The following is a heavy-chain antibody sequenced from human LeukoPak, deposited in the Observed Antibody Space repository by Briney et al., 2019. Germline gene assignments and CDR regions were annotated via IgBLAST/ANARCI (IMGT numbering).Heavy chain of an antibody. V-gene: IGHV3-23*01. D-gene: IGHD2-21*02. CDR3: AKVSYCGGDCYTLSFDY. CDR2: ISGRGGRS. Sequence: PGGSLRLSCAASGFTFSSYSMNWVRQAPGKGLEWVSTISGRGGRSYYADSEKGRFTISRDNSKSTLYLQMNSLRAEDTALYYCAKVSYCGGDCYTLSFDYWGQGTLVTVSS. CDR1: GFTFSSYS. J-gene: IGHJ4*02.